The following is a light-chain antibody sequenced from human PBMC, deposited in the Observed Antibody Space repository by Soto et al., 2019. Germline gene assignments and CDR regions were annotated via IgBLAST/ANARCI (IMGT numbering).Light chain of an antibody. J-gene: IGLJ1*01. CDR2: GNS. Sequence: QSVLTQPPSVSGAPGQRVTISCTGSSSNIGAGYDVHWYQQLPGTAPKLLIYGNSNRPSGVPDRFSGSKSGTSASLAITGLQAEDEADYYCQSYDSSLSGRYVFGTGTKVPV. CDR1: SSNIGAGYD. V-gene: IGLV1-40*01. CDR3: QSYDSSLSGRYV.